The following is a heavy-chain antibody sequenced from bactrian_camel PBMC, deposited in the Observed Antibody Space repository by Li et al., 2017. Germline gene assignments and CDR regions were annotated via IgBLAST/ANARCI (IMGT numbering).Heavy chain of an antibody. D-gene: IGHD4*01. V-gene: IGHV3S53*01. J-gene: IGHJ4*01. CDR2: ITNIGRA. CDR1: YTYNEGD. Sequence: HVQLVESGGGSVQAGGSLRLSCGYTYNEGDTAWFRQAPGKGREEVAGITNIGRAVYADAVKGRFTISQDYANKTVYLQMNSLQPDDSGVYYCAADLHIRCRDYVGQPTRYPYQGQGTQVTVS.